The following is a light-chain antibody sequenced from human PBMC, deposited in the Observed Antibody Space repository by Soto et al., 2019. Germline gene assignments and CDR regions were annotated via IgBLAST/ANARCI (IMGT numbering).Light chain of an antibody. CDR1: QSISSY. CDR2: AAS. V-gene: IGKV1-39*01. CDR3: QKSYSTSRT. J-gene: IGKJ1*01. Sequence: DIQMTQSPYSLSASVGDRVTITCRASQSISSYLNWYQQKPGKAPKLLIYAASSLQSGVPSRFSGSGSGTDLKLTASNLQHEDAATYYCQKSYSTSRTFGQGTKMEIK.